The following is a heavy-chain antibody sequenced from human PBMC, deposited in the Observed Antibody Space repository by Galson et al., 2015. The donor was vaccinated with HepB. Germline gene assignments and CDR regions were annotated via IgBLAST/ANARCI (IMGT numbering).Heavy chain of an antibody. Sequence: SLRLSCAASGFTFSSYAMHWVRQAPGKGLEWVAVISYDGRTKYYADSVKGRFTISGDDSKNTLYLQMNSLRAEDTAVYFCAREQYTTSYSAFDYWGQGTLVTVSS. CDR2: ISYDGRTK. D-gene: IGHD1-26*01. J-gene: IGHJ4*02. V-gene: IGHV3-30*04. CDR3: AREQYTTSYSAFDY. CDR1: GFTFSSYA.